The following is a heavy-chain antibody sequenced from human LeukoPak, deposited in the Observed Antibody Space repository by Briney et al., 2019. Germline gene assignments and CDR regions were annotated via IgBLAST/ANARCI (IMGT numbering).Heavy chain of an antibody. D-gene: IGHD2-2*03. CDR1: GGSISSGSYF. Sequence: PSETLSLTCTVSGGSISSGSYFWSWIRQPAGKGLEWIGRIYTSGSTNYNPSLKSRVTISVDTSKNQFSLKLSSVIAADTAVYYCARDGYCSSTSCYDAFDIRGQGTMVTVSS. CDR2: IYTSGST. J-gene: IGHJ3*02. CDR3: ARDGYCSSTSCYDAFDI. V-gene: IGHV4-61*02.